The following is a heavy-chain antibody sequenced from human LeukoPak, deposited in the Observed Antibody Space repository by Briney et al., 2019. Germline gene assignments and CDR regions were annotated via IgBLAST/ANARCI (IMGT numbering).Heavy chain of an antibody. CDR1: GGTFSSYA. V-gene: IGHV1-69*05. Sequence: SVKVSCKASGGTFSSYAISWVRQAPGQGLEWMGGIIPIFGTANYAQKFQGRVTITTDESTSTAYLELSSLRSEDTAVYYCASSRLGYCSGGSCYSGFDPWGQGTLVTVSS. D-gene: IGHD2-15*01. CDR2: IIPIFGTA. J-gene: IGHJ5*02. CDR3: ASSRLGYCSGGSCYSGFDP.